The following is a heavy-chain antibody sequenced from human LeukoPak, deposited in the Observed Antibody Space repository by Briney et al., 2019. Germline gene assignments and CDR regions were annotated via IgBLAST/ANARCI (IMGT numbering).Heavy chain of an antibody. J-gene: IGHJ3*02. CDR1: GGTFSSYA. D-gene: IGHD2-21*02. Sequence: SVKVSCKASGGTFSSYAISWVRQAPGQGLEWMGGIIPIFGTANYAQKFQGRVTITADKSTSTAYMELSSLRSEDTAVYYCARSRCGGDCSLRRVAFDIWGQGTMVTVSS. CDR3: ARSRCGGDCSLRRVAFDI. V-gene: IGHV1-69*06. CDR2: IIPIFGTA.